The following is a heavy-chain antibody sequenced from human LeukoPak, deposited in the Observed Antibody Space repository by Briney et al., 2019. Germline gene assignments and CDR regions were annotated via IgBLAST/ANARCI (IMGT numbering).Heavy chain of an antibody. CDR1: GGTFSSYT. D-gene: IGHD3-10*01. V-gene: IGHV1-69*13. Sequence: GASVKVSCKASGGTFSSYTFSWVRQAPGQGLEWMGGIIPIFGTANYAQKVQGRVTITAYESTSTAYMDLSSLRSEDTAVYYCASASHITMLRGANDYWGQGTLVTVSS. J-gene: IGHJ4*02. CDR2: IIPIFGTA. CDR3: ASASHITMLRGANDY.